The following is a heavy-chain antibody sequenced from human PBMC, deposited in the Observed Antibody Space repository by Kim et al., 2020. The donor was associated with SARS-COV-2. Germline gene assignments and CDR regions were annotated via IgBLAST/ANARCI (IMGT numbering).Heavy chain of an antibody. CDR1: GGSFSGYY. D-gene: IGHD3-3*01. Sequence: SETLSLTCAVYGGSFSGYYWSWIRQPPGKGLEWIGEINHSGSTNYNPSLKSRVTISVDTSKNQFSLKLSSVTAADTAVYYCARGRVTIFGVAPPLGSNWFDPWGQGTLVTVSS. J-gene: IGHJ5*02. V-gene: IGHV4-34*01. CDR3: ARGRVTIFGVAPPLGSNWFDP. CDR2: INHSGST.